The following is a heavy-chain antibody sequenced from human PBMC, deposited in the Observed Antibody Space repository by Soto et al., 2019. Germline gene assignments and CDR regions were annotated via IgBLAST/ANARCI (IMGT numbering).Heavy chain of an antibody. Sequence: QVQLVESGGGVVQPGTSLRLSCAASGFTFSSYAMHRVRQAPGKGLEWVAVISYDGSNKYYADSVKGRFTISRDNSKNALYLQMNSLRAEDTAVYYCAKGIAAAQCYWGQGTLVTVSS. D-gene: IGHD6-13*01. CDR2: ISYDGSNK. V-gene: IGHV3-30-3*01. CDR3: AKGIAAAQCY. CDR1: GFTFSSYA. J-gene: IGHJ4*02.